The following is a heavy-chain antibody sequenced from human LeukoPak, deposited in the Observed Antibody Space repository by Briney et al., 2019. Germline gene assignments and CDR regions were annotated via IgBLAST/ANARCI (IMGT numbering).Heavy chain of an antibody. Sequence: SETLSLTCTVSVGSISSYYWRCIRQPPANALERIGYIYYSGSTNYNPSLKSRVTISVDTSKNQFSLKLSSVTAADTAVYYCARGQGRTGGFDYWGQGTLVTVSS. CDR3: ARGQGRTGGFDY. CDR2: IYYSGST. J-gene: IGHJ4*02. CDR1: VGSISSYY. D-gene: IGHD7-27*01. V-gene: IGHV4-59*01.